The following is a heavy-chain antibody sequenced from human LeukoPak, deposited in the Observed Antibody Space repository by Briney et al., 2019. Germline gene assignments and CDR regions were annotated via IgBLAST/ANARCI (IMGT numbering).Heavy chain of an antibody. CDR2: INSDGINT. D-gene: IGHD3-22*01. V-gene: IGHV3-74*01. Sequence: GGSLRLSCAASGFTFSNYWMHWVRQAPGKGLVWVSRINSDGINTSYTDSVKGRFTISRDNAKNTLNLQMNSLRAEDTAVYYCARDLGQYYDTSDNWFDPWGQGTLVTVSS. CDR3: ARDLGQYYDTSDNWFDP. J-gene: IGHJ5*02. CDR1: GFTFSNYW.